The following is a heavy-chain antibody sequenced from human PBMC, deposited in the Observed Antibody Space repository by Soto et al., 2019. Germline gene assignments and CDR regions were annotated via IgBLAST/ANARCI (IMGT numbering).Heavy chain of an antibody. J-gene: IGHJ6*03. CDR2: INPDNGDT. Sequence: QVQLVQSGAEVKKPGASLKVSCKASGYTFSNFGVSWVRQAPGQGLEWIGWINPDNGDTNYGQKFQGRATMSTDTFTNSAYMEVRGLRSDDTAVYYCARGVRVSAYLDYYMDVWGDGTTVTVSS. CDR3: ARGVRVSAYLDYYMDV. CDR1: GYTFSNFG. V-gene: IGHV1-18*01. D-gene: IGHD3-10*02.